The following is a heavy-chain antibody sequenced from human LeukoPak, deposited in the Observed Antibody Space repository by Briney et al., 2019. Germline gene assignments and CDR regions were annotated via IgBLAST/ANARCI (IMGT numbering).Heavy chain of an antibody. D-gene: IGHD3-10*01. Sequence: EASVKVSCKTSGFSFTSSSVQWVRQARGQRLEWIGWIVVGSGKTEYAQKFQERVTITRDMSTSTAYMELSSLGSEDTAVYYCAATDLSRTYYYASGTARWGQGTLVTVSS. CDR1: GFSFTSSS. V-gene: IGHV1-58*01. J-gene: IGHJ4*02. CDR2: IVVGSGKT. CDR3: AATDLSRTYYYASGTAR.